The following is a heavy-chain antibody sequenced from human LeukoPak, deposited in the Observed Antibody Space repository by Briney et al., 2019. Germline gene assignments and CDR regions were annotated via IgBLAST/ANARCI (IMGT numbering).Heavy chain of an antibody. V-gene: IGHV3-23*01. CDR2: ISGSGGST. CDR1: RFTFSNYG. CDR3: AKARNSDYRFGFDI. D-gene: IGHD4-11*01. Sequence: GGSLRVSCAVARFTFSNYGMSWVRQAPGKGLEWVSGISGSGGSTYYADSVKGRFTFFGDNSRNTLYLQMSSLRAEDTAVYYCAKARNSDYRFGFDIWGQGTMVTVSS. J-gene: IGHJ3*02.